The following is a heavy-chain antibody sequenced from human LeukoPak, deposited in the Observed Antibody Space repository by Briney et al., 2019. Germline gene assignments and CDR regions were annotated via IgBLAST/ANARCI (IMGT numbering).Heavy chain of an antibody. CDR1: GFTFSGSS. CDR3: TRSDSGSYQMDFDY. CDR2: IRTKTYNYAT. V-gene: IGHV3-73*01. D-gene: IGHD1-26*01. Sequence: GGSLRLSCAASGFTFSGSSMHWVRQASGKGLEWVGRIRTKTYNYATAYGASVKGRFTLSRDDSENTAYLQMNSLKTEDTAVYYCTRSDSGSYQMDFDYWGQGTLVTVSS. J-gene: IGHJ4*02.